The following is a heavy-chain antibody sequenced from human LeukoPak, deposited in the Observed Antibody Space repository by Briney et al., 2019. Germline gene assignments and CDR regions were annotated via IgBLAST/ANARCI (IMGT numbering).Heavy chain of an antibody. CDR3: Y. J-gene: IGHJ4*02. CDR2: IYYTGNT. CDR1: GGSVSSGTHY. Sequence: TSETLSLTCTVSGGSVSSGTHYWSWIRQPPGKGLEWIGYIYYTGNTNYNPSLKSRVSMSIDTSKNQFSLKLTSVTAADTAVYYDYWGQGTLVTVSS. V-gene: IGHV4-61*01.